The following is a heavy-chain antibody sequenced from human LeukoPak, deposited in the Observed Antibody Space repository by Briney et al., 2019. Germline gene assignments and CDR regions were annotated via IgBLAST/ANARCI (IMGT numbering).Heavy chain of an antibody. CDR1: GGTFSSYA. CDR3: AREGSSGYYCVVGDRCRAFDI. CDR2: IIPIFGTA. J-gene: IGHJ3*02. V-gene: IGHV1-69*13. Sequence: SVKVSCKASGGTFSSYAISWVRQAPGQGLEWMGGIIPIFGTANYAQKFQGRVTITADESTSTAYMELSSLRSEDTAVYYCAREGSSGYYCVVGDRCRAFDIWGQGTMATVSS. D-gene: IGHD3-22*01.